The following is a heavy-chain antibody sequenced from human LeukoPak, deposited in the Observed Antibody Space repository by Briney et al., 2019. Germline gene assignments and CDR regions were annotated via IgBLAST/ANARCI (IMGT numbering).Heavy chain of an antibody. Sequence: GGSLRLSCAASGFTFSSYAMSWVRQAPGKGLEWVAVIWYDGSNKYYADSVKGRFTISRDNSKNTLYLQMNSLRAEDTAVYYCAREFGYCPDYWGQGTLVTVSS. D-gene: IGHD2-15*01. CDR3: AREFGYCPDY. CDR2: IWYDGSNK. J-gene: IGHJ4*02. CDR1: GFTFSSYA. V-gene: IGHV3-33*08.